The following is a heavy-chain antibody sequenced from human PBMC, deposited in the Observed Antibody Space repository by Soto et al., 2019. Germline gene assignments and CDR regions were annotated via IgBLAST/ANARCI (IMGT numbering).Heavy chain of an antibody. D-gene: IGHD3-3*01. Sequence: GGSLRLSCAASGFTFSTYSMNWVRQAPGKGLEWVSYISSDSNYIYYADSVKGRFTISRDNAKNSLYLQVTSLRAEDTAVYYCARVLSGYRRNPFDYWGPGTLVTVSS. J-gene: IGHJ4*02. V-gene: IGHV3-21*01. CDR2: ISSDSNYI. CDR1: GFTFSTYS. CDR3: ARVLSGYRRNPFDY.